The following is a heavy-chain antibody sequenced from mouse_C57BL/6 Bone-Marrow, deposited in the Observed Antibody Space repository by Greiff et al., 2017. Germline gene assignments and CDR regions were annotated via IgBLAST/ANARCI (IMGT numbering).Heavy chain of an antibody. J-gene: IGHJ2*01. Sequence: EVKLVESGPGLAKPSQSLSLTCSVTGYSITSDYWNWIRKFPGNKLEYMGYISYSGSTYYNPSLKRRISITRDTSKNQYYLQLKSVTTEDTATYYCARYDYGSSYFDYWGQGTTLTVSS. CDR2: ISYSGST. CDR3: ARYDYGSSYFDY. V-gene: IGHV3-8*01. D-gene: IGHD1-1*01. CDR1: GYSITSDY.